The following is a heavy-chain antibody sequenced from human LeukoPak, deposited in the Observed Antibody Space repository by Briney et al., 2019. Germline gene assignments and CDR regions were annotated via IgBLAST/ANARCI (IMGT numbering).Heavy chain of an antibody. CDR2: IYYSGST. V-gene: IGHV4-59*01. CDR1: GGSISSYY. D-gene: IGHD2-15*01. Sequence: SETLSLTCTASGGSISSYYWSWIRQPPGKGLEWIGYIYYSGSTNYNPSLKSRVTISVDTSKNQFSLKLSSVTAADTAGYYCARGYCSGGSCYSDAYWFDPWGQGTLVTVSS. CDR3: ARGYCSGGSCYSDAYWFDP. J-gene: IGHJ5*02.